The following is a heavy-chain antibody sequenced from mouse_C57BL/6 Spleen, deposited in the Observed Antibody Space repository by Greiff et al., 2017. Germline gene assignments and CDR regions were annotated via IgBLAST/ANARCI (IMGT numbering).Heavy chain of an antibody. CDR3: AREYCGSGFGY. D-gene: IGHD1-1*01. CDR1: GYTFTDYY. V-gene: IGHV1-19*01. J-gene: IGHJ2*01. CDR2: INPYNGGT. Sequence: EVQRLESGPVLVKPGASVKMSCKASGYTFTDYYMNWVKQSHGQSLEWIGVINPYNGGTSYNQKFKGKATLTVDKSSSTAYMELNSLTSEDSAVYYCAREYCGSGFGYWGQGTTLTAAS.